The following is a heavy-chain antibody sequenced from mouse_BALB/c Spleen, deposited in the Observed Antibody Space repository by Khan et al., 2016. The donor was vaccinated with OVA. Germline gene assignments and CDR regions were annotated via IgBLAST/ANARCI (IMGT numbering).Heavy chain of an antibody. Sequence: QMQLQQPGPELVKPGASLKVSCKASGYTFSDYVIGWVKKRTGQGLEWIGDIFPGSGTPYYNEKFKDKATLTADKSSSTAYMQLSSLTSEDSASYFCARGVYSVFAYWGQGTLVTVSA. J-gene: IGHJ3*01. D-gene: IGHD6-1*01. CDR2: IFPGSGTP. CDR3: ARGVYSVFAY. CDR1: GYTFSDYV. V-gene: IGHV1-81*01.